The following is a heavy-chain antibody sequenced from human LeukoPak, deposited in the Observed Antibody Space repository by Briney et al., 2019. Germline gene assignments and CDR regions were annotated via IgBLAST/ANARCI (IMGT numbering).Heavy chain of an antibody. D-gene: IGHD3-22*01. Sequence: SETLSLTCTVSSGSISSGGYYWSWIRQHPGRGLEWIGYIYYRGGTYYNPSLKSRVSISVDTSKNQFSLNLSSVTAADTAVYYCARSSGARGDVWSQGSLVTV. CDR2: IYYRGGT. CDR1: SGSISSGGYY. V-gene: IGHV4-31*03. J-gene: IGHJ4*02. CDR3: ARSSGARGDV.